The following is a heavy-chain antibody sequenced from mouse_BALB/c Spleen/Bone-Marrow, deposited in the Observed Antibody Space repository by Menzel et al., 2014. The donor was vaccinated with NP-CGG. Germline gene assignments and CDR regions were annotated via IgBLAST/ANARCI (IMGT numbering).Heavy chain of an antibody. J-gene: IGHJ4*01. CDR2: ISYSGST. V-gene: IGHV3-8*02. CDR3: ARGGGSSYNYAMDY. CDR1: GDSITSGY. Sequence: EVQLVESGPSLVKPSQTLSLPCSVTGDSITSGYWNWIRKFPGNKLEYMGYISYSGSTYCNPSLKSRISITRDTSKNQYYLQLNSVTTEDTATYYCARGGGSSYNYAMDYWGQGTSVTVSS. D-gene: IGHD1-1*01.